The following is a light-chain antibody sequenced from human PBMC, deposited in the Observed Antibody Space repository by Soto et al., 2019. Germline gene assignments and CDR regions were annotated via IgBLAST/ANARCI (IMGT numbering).Light chain of an antibody. J-gene: IGLJ1*01. Sequence: QSVLTQPRSVSGSPGQSVTISYTGTSSDGGGYNYVSWYQQHPGKAPKLMIYDVSKRPSGVPDRFSGSKSGNTASLTISGLQAEDEADYYCCSYAGSYTVVFGTGTKGTVL. CDR2: DVS. V-gene: IGLV2-11*01. CDR1: SSDGGGYNY. CDR3: CSYAGSYTVV.